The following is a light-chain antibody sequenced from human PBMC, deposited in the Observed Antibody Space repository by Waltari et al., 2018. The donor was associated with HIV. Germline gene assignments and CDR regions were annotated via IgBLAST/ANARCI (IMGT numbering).Light chain of an antibody. CDR2: STT. CDR3: SAWDVTLNGLV. J-gene: IGLJ2*01. V-gene: IGLV1-44*01. CDR1: RSNIGSRS. Sequence: QSLLTQSPSASGTPGQRVNISCFGTRSNIGSRSVNWYQHFPGTPPKLLIFSTTERPSGVPDRFSGSKSGTSASLAISGLHSQDEADYYCSAWDVTLNGLVFGGGTRLSVL.